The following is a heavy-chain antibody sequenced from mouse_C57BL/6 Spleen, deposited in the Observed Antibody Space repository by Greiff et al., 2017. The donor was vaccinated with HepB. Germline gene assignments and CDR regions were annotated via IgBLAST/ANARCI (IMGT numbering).Heavy chain of an antibody. Sequence: EVQLVESGGGLVKPGGSLKLSCAASGFTFSDYGMHWVRQAPEKGLEWVAYISSGSSTIYYADTVKGRFTISRDNAKNTLFLQMTSLRSEDTAMYYCAREGYYGSSYPYYFDYWGQGTTLTVSS. CDR3: AREGYYGSSYPYYFDY. D-gene: IGHD1-1*01. CDR1: GFTFSDYG. J-gene: IGHJ2*01. CDR2: ISSGSSTI. V-gene: IGHV5-17*01.